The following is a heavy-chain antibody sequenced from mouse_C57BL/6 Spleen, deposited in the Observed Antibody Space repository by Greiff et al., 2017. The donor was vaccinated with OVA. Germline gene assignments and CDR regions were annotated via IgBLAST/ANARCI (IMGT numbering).Heavy chain of an antibody. Sequence: EVQLVESGGGLVKPGGSLKLSCAASGFTFSDYGMHWVRQAPEKGLEWVAYISSGSSTIYYADTVKGRFTITRDNAKNTLFLQMTSLRSEDTAMYYCASGVYYGSSYFGDWGQGTTLTVSS. D-gene: IGHD1-1*01. CDR1: GFTFSDYG. CDR3: ASGVYYGSSYFGD. J-gene: IGHJ2*01. V-gene: IGHV5-17*01. CDR2: ISSGSSTI.